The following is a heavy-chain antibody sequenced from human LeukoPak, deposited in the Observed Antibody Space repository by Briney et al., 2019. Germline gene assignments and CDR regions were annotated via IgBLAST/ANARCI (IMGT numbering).Heavy chain of an antibody. D-gene: IGHD3-10*01. CDR3: ARGLTYYYGSVGKVPQARSVNRKVTYYYYMDV. V-gene: IGHV1-46*01. CDR2: VSPSGGST. CDR1: GYTFTSNY. Sequence: ASVKVSCKAFGYTFTSNYMHWVRQAPGQGPEWMGVVSPSGGSTTYAQKFQGRVTLTRDMSTSTDYLELSSLRSEDTAVYYCARGLTYYYGSVGKVPQARSVNRKVTYYYYMDVWGKGTTVTISS. J-gene: IGHJ6*03.